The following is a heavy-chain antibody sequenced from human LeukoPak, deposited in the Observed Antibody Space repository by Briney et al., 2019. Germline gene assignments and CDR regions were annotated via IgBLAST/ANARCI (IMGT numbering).Heavy chain of an antibody. CDR2: IYYSGST. J-gene: IGHJ4*02. CDR1: GGSISSYY. D-gene: IGHD3-3*01. V-gene: IGHV4-59*06. CDR3: ARVRFLEWLSITYYFDY. Sequence: SETLSLTCTVSGGSISSYYWSWIRQHPGKGLEWIGYIYYSGSTYYNPSLKSRVTISVDTSKNQFSLKLSSVTAADTAVYYCARVRFLEWLSITYYFDYWGQGTLVTVSS.